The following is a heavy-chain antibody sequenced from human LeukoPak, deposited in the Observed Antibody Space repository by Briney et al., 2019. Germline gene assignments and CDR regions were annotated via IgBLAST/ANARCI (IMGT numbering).Heavy chain of an antibody. Sequence: SETLSLTCAVYGGSFSGYYWSWIRQPPGKGLEWIGEINHSGSTNYNPSLKSRVTISVGTSKNQFSLKLSSVTAADTAVYFCARGPPTDYYDSSGFYYVFDYWGQGTLVTVSS. CDR3: ARGPPTDYYDSSGFYYVFDY. V-gene: IGHV4-34*01. CDR2: INHSGST. D-gene: IGHD3-22*01. CDR1: GGSFSGYY. J-gene: IGHJ4*02.